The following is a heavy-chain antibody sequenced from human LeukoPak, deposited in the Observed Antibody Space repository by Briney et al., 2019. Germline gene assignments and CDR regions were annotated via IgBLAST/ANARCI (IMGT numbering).Heavy chain of an antibody. CDR3: ARDRGGNYFDY. CDR2: IYSGGST. J-gene: IGHJ4*02. Sequence: GGSLRLSCAASGFTVSSNYMSWVRQAPGKGLEWVSVIYSGGSTYYADSVKGRFTISRDNSKNTLYLQMNSLRAEDTAVYCCARDRGGNYFDYWGQGTLVTVSS. CDR1: GFTVSSNY. D-gene: IGHD3-16*01. V-gene: IGHV3-53*01.